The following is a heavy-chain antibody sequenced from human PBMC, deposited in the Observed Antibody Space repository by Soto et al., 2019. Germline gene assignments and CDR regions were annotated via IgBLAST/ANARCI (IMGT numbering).Heavy chain of an antibody. Sequence: SQTLSLTCAISGDSVSSNSAAWNWIRQSPSRGLEWLGRTYYGSKWYNDYAVSVRSRITTNPDTSKNQFSLQLNSVTPEDTAVYFCARDRSPGSSSWYDYWGQGTLVTVSS. V-gene: IGHV6-1*01. CDR2: TYYGSKWYN. J-gene: IGHJ4*02. D-gene: IGHD6-13*01. CDR3: ARDRSPGSSSWYDY. CDR1: GDSVSSNSAA.